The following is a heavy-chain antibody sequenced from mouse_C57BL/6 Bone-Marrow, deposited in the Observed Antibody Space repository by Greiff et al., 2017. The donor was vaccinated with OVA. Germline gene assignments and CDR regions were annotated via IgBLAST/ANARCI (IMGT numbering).Heavy chain of an antibody. CDR2: ISDGGSYT. J-gene: IGHJ1*03. Sequence: EVMLVESGGGLVKPGGSLKLSCAASGFTFSSYAMSWVRQTPEKRLEWVATISDGGSYTYYPDNVKGRFTISRDNAKNNLYLQMSHLKSEDTAMYYCAWSSWYFDVWGTGTTVTVSS. CDR1: GFTFSSYA. CDR3: AWSSWYFDV. V-gene: IGHV5-4*03.